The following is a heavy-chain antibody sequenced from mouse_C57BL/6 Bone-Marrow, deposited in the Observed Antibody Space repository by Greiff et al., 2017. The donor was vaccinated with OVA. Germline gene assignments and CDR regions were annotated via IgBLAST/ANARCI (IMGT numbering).Heavy chain of an antibody. J-gene: IGHJ4*01. D-gene: IGHD1-1*01. CDR3: TTPYYYGSNYYAMDY. CDR2: IDPENGDT. V-gene: IGHV14-4*01. Sequence: EVQVVESGAELVRPGASVKLSCTASGFNIKDDYMHWVKQRPEQGLEWIGWIDPENGDTEYASKFQGKATITADTSSNTAYLQLSSLTSEDTAVYYCTTPYYYGSNYYAMDYWGQGTSVTVSS. CDR1: GFNIKDDY.